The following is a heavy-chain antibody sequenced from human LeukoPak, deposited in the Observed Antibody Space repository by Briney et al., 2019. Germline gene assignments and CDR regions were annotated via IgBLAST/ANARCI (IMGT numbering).Heavy chain of an antibody. J-gene: IGHJ4*02. V-gene: IGHV4-59*01. Sequence: SETLSLTCTVSGGSISSYYWSWIRQPPRKGLEWIGYIHYTGSTNYNPSLKSRVTISVDTSKNQFSLNLSSVTAADTAVYYCTRGSTTLSFWSQGTLVTVSS. CDR3: TRGSTTLSF. CDR1: GGSISSYY. CDR2: IHYTGST. D-gene: IGHD1-1*01.